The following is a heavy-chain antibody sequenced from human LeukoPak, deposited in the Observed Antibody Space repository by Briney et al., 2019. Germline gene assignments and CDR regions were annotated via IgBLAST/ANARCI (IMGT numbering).Heavy chain of an antibody. CDR1: GGSFSGYY. J-gene: IGHJ4*02. CDR3: AGGHYETKYYFDY. Sequence: KPSETLSLTCAVYGGSFSGYYWSWIRQPPGKGLEWIGEINHSGSTNYNPSLKSRVTISVDTSKNQFSLKLSSVTAADTAVYYCAGGHYETKYYFDYWGQGTLVTVSS. D-gene: IGHD4-17*01. CDR2: INHSGST. V-gene: IGHV4-34*01.